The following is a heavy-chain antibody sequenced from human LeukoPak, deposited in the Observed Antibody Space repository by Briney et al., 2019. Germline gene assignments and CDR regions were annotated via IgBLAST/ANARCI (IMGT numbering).Heavy chain of an antibody. V-gene: IGHV3-9*01. CDR3: AKASITIVRGVIADAYYFDY. Sequence: GGSLRLSCAASGFTFDDYAMHWVRQPPGKGLEWVSGTSWNSGTIGYADSVKGRFTISRDNAKNSLYLEMNSLRAEDTALYYCAKASITIVRGVIADAYYFDYWGQGTLVTVSS. D-gene: IGHD3-10*01. J-gene: IGHJ4*02. CDR2: TSWNSGTI. CDR1: GFTFDDYA.